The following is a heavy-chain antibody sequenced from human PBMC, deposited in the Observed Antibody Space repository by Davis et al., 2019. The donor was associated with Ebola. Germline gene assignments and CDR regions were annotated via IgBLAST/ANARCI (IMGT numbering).Heavy chain of an antibody. V-gene: IGHV4-59*08. CDR2: IYYSGST. D-gene: IGHD5-18*01. J-gene: IGHJ4*02. CDR1: GGSISSYY. CDR3: ARSRLRFSYGVGY. Sequence: SETLSLTCTVSGGSISSYYWSWIRQPPGKGLEWIGYIYYSGSTNYNPSPKSRVTISVDTSKNQFSLKLSSVTAADTAVYYCARSRLRFSYGVGYWGQGTLVTVSS.